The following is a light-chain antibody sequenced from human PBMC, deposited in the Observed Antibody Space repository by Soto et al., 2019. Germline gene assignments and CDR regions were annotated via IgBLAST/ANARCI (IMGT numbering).Light chain of an antibody. CDR2: GAS. V-gene: IGKV1-39*01. CDR3: QQSFLTPWT. CDR1: QSVNTY. Sequence: DIQMTQSPSSLSASVGDRVTITCRASQSVNTYLNWYQQKPGKAPQPLIYGASTLHRGVPSRFSGSGSGTDFTLTISGLQSEDFATYYCQQSFLTPWTFGQGTKVDIK. J-gene: IGKJ1*01.